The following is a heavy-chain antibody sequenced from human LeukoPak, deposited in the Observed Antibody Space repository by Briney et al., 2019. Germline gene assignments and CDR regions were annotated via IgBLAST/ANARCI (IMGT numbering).Heavy chain of an antibody. V-gene: IGHV1-18*01. CDR1: GYTFTSYG. Sequence: ASVKVSCKASGYTFTSYGISWVRQAPGPGLEWMGWISAYNGNTNYAQKLQGRVTMTTDTSTSTAYMELRSLRSDDTAVYYCARGYCSSTSCYALVDYWGQGTLVTVSS. CDR2: ISAYNGNT. CDR3: ARGYCSSTSCYALVDY. J-gene: IGHJ4*02. D-gene: IGHD2-2*01.